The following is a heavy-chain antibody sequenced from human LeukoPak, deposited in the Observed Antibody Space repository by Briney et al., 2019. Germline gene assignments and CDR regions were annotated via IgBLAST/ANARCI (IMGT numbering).Heavy chain of an antibody. D-gene: IGHD2-2*03. CDR2: ISSSGSTI. CDR1: GFTFSDYY. Sequence: GGSLRLSGAASGFTFSDYYMSWIRQAPGKGLEWVSYISSSGSTIYYADSVKGRFTISRDNAKNSLYLQMNSLRAEDTAVYYCARGLDIVVVPAANYYMDVWGKGTTVTVSS. V-gene: IGHV3-11*01. J-gene: IGHJ6*03. CDR3: ARGLDIVVVPAANYYMDV.